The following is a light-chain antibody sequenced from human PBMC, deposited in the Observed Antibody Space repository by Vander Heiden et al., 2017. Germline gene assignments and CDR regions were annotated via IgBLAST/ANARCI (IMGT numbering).Light chain of an antibody. Sequence: SYELTQPPSVSVPPAQTARITCSGDALPKKYAYWDQQKSGQAPVLVIYEDSKRTSGIPERFSGSSSGTMATLTISGAQVEDEADYYCYSTDSSGNLYVFGTGTKVTVL. CDR3: YSTDSSGNLYV. CDR2: EDS. J-gene: IGLJ1*01. V-gene: IGLV3-10*01. CDR1: ALPKKY.